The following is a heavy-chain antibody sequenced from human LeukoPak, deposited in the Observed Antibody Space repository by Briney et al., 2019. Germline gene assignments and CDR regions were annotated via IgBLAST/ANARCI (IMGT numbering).Heavy chain of an antibody. D-gene: IGHD3-22*01. CDR3: ARAPSRITMIVVVRYYFDY. CDR1: GGSISSSSYY. J-gene: IGHJ4*02. CDR2: IYYSGST. Sequence: SETLSLTCTVSGGSISSSSYYWGWIRQPPGKGLEWIGSIYYSGSTYYNPSLKSRVTISVDTSKNQFSLKLSSVTAADTAVYYCARAPSRITMIVVVRYYFDYWGQGTLVTVSS. V-gene: IGHV4-39*07.